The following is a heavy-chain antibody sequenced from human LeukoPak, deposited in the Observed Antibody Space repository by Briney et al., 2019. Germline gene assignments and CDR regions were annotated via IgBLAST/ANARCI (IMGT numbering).Heavy chain of an antibody. CDR2: INHNGNVN. J-gene: IGHJ6*02. V-gene: IGHV3-7*03. CDR1: GFTFSSYW. CDR3: ARGGGLDV. D-gene: IGHD3-16*01. Sequence: GGSLRLSCAASGFTFSSYWMNWARQAPGKGLEWVASINHNGNVNYYVDSVKGRFTISRDNAKNSLYLQMSNLRAEDTAVFFCARGGGLDVWGQGATVTVSS.